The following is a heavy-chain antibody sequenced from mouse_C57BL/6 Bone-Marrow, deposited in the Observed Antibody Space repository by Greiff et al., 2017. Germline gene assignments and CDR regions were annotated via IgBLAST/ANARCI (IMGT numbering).Heavy chain of an antibody. Sequence: QVQLKQPGAELVKPGASVKMSCKASGYTFTSYWITWVKQRPGQGLEWIGDIYPGSGSTNYNEKFKSKATLTVDTSSSTAYMQLSSLTSEDSAVYYCARGEAYYSKDYWGQGTTLTVSS. CDR1: GYTFTSYW. V-gene: IGHV1-55*01. CDR3: ARGEAYYSKDY. J-gene: IGHJ2*01. CDR2: IYPGSGST. D-gene: IGHD2-5*01.